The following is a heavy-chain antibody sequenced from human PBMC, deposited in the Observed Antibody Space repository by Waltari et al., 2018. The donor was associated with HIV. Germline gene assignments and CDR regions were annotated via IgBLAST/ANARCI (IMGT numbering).Heavy chain of an antibody. Sequence: EVQLVESGGGLVQSGGSLGLPCAVSGPSFSGYWWSGVRQAPGKGLEWVANIKEDGSEKYYVDSVKGRFTISRDNAKNSLYLQMNSLRAEDTAMYYCARARYCSSISCSYFDDWGQGTLVTVSS. J-gene: IGHJ4*02. D-gene: IGHD2-2*01. V-gene: IGHV3-7*01. CDR2: IKEDGSEK. CDR1: GPSFSGYW. CDR3: ARARYCSSISCSYFDD.